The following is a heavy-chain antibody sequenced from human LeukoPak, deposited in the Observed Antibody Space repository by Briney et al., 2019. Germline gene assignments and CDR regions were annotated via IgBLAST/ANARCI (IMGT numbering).Heavy chain of an antibody. CDR1: GFTFSSYS. V-gene: IGHV3-48*04. CDR2: ISSSSSTI. Sequence: GGSLRLSCAASGFTFSSYSMNWVRQAPGKGLEWVSYISSSSSTIYYADSVKGRFTISRDNAKDTLYLQMNSLRAEDTAIYYCVRDKNGWAGDYWGQGTLVTVFS. D-gene: IGHD6-19*01. J-gene: IGHJ4*02. CDR3: VRDKNGWAGDY.